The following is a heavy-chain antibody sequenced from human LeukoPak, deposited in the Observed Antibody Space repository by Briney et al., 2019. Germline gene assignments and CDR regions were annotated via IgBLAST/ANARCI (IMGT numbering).Heavy chain of an antibody. CDR2: IYYSGSP. D-gene: IGHD1-26*01. CDR1: GGSFSDYY. Sequence: SETLSLTCVVYGGSFSDYYWSWLRQPPGKGLEWIGYIYYSGSPNYNPSLKSRVTISVDTSKNQSSLKLSSVTAADTAVYYCARATRGSWFDPWGQGTLVTVSS. J-gene: IGHJ5*02. V-gene: IGHV4-59*01. CDR3: ARATRGSWFDP.